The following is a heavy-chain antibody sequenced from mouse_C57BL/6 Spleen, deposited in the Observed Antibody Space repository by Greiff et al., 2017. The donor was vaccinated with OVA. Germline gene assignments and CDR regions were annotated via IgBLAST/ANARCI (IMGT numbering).Heavy chain of an antibody. CDR1: GFSFTCHG. CDR3: ARIYDYDLTWFAY. V-gene: IGHV2-2*01. D-gene: IGHD2-4*01. CDR2: LWSGGST. J-gene: IGHJ3*01. Sequence: VQLQQSGPGLVQPSQSPSIPCTVPGFSFTCHGGHWVCQSPGKGLEWVGGLWSGGSTDYNAAFISRLSISKDNSKSQVFFKMNSLQADDTAIYYCARIYDYDLTWFAYWGQGTLVTVSA.